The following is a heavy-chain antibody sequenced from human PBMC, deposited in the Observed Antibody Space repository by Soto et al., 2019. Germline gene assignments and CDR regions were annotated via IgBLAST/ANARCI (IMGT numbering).Heavy chain of an antibody. J-gene: IGHJ4*02. D-gene: IGHD6-13*01. Sequence: SQTLCLTCTVAGGSIISFYWSRILQHPGKGLEWVGYIYHSGSTNYNPSLKSRVTISVDKSKNQFSLNLSSVTAADTAVYYCASHPGPSFYSRSWYFSGTAEIHWGQGTLVTVSS. CDR1: GGSIISFY. CDR2: IYHSGST. V-gene: IGHV4-59*12. CDR3: ASHPGPSFYSRSWYFSGTAEIH.